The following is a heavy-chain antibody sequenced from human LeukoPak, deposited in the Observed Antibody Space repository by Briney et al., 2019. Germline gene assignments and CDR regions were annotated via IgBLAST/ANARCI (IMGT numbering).Heavy chain of an antibody. D-gene: IGHD4-17*01. J-gene: IGHJ4*02. CDR2: ISSSGSTI. CDR1: GFTFSSYS. CDR3: ARDPPFTYGDYGGAFDY. Sequence: PGGSLRLSCAASGFTFSSYSMNWVRQAPGKGLEWVSYISSSGSTIYYADSVKGRFTISRDNAKNSLYLQMNSLRAEDTAVYYCARDPPFTYGDYGGAFDYWGQGTLVTVSS. V-gene: IGHV3-48*04.